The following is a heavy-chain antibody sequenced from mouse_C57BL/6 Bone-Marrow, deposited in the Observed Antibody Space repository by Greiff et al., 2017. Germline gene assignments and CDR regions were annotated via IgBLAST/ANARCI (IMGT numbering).Heavy chain of an antibody. V-gene: IGHV1-66*01. J-gene: IGHJ3*01. Sequence: QVQLQQSGPELVKPGASVKISCKASGYSFTSYYIHWVKQRPGQGLEWIGWIYPGSGNTKYNEKFKGKATLTADTSSSTAYMQLSSLTSEDSAVYYCARDYHYYGSSYERFAYWGQGTLVTVSA. CDR2: IYPGSGNT. CDR3: ARDYHYYGSSYERFAY. CDR1: GYSFTSYY. D-gene: IGHD1-1*01.